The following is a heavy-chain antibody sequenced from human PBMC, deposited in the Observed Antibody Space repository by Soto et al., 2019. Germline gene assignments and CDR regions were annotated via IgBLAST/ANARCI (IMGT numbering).Heavy chain of an antibody. J-gene: IGHJ6*02. CDR1: GFTFSRFS. Sequence: HPEGSLRRSCVASGFTFSRFSMQWVRHAPGKGLAWVAVISYDGNNKHFAESVKGRFSISRDDSKNTVYLEMNNLRGDDSAVYYCARDHGMFLSYYYYGMDVWGQGTTVTVSS. D-gene: IGHD3-10*02. CDR2: ISYDGNNK. CDR3: ARDHGMFLSYYYYGMDV. V-gene: IGHV3-30-3*01.